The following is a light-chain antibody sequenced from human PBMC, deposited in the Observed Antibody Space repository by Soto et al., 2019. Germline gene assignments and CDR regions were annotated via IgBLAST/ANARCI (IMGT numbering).Light chain of an antibody. CDR3: QHYNSYSEA. V-gene: IGKV1-5*03. CDR2: KAS. CDR1: QSVSTW. J-gene: IGKJ1*01. Sequence: DIQMTQSPSTLSASVEDSVTVTCRASQSVSTWVAWYQQKPGKAPKLLIYKASTLKSGVPSRFSGSGSGTEFTLTISSLQPDDFATYYCQHYNSYSEAFGQGTKVDIK.